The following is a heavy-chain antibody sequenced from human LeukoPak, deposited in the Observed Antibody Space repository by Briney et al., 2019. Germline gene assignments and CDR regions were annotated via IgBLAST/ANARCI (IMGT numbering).Heavy chain of an antibody. V-gene: IGHV4-34*01. D-gene: IGHD5-24*01. Sequence: SETLSLTCAVYGGSFSGYYWSWIRRPPGKGLEWIGEINHSGSTNYNPSLKSRVTISVDTSKNQFSLKLSSVTAADTAVYYCARGDGYPTWGQGTLVTVSS. J-gene: IGHJ5*02. CDR3: ARGDGYPT. CDR2: INHSGST. CDR1: GGSFSGYY.